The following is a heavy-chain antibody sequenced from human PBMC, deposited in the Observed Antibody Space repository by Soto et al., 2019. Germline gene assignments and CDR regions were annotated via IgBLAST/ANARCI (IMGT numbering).Heavy chain of an antibody. D-gene: IGHD1-26*01. CDR2: ISAKNGDT. J-gene: IGHJ6*02. CDR3: VRDRDSDTWPSRDV. V-gene: IGHV1-18*01. Sequence: QVHLVQSGAELKKPGASVRVSCKASGYSFTMNGISWVRQAPGQGLEWMGWISAKNGDTNYAQKFQGRVIMTTDTSTSTAYMELRSLRSDDTAVYYCVRDRDSDTWPSRDVWGQGTTVTVSS. CDR1: GYSFTMNG.